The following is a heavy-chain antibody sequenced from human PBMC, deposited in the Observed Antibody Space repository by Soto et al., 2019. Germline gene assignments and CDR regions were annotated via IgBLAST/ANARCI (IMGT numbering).Heavy chain of an antibody. J-gene: IGHJ3*02. CDR3: AKDTVIVVVPAATTHDAFDI. D-gene: IGHD2-2*01. CDR2: ISGSGGST. V-gene: IGHV3-23*01. CDR1: GFTFSSYA. Sequence: GGSLRLSCAASGFTFSSYAMSWVRQAPGKGLEWVSAISGSGGSTYYADSVKGRFTISRDNSKNTLYLQMNSLRAEDTAVYYCAKDTVIVVVPAATTHDAFDIWGQGTMVTVSS.